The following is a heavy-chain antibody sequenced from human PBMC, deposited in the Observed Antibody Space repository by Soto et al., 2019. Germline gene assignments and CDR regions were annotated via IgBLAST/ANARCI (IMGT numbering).Heavy chain of an antibody. CDR1: GFSFSSYA. J-gene: IGHJ6*02. V-gene: IGHV3-21*01. CDR2: ISSRSSYI. CDR3: ARGDEGYYYYGMDV. Sequence: EVQLLESGGGLVQPGGSLRLSCVASGFSFSSYAMSWVRQAPGKGLEWVSVISSRSSYIYYADSVKGRFTISRDNAKNSLYLQMNSLRAEDTAVYYCARGDEGYYYYGMDVWGQGTTVTVSS.